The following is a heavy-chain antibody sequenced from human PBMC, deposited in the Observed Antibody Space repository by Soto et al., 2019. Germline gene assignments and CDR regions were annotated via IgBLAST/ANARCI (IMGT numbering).Heavy chain of an antibody. D-gene: IGHD6-13*01. CDR2: ISAYNGNT. J-gene: IGHJ3*02. V-gene: IGHV1-18*03. CDR1: GYTFISYG. CDR3: ARVFSSSETSWLAFDI. Sequence: QVQLVQSGAEVKKPGASVKVSCKASGYTFISYGISWVRQAPGQGLEWMGWISAYNGNTNYAQKLQGRVTMTTDTSTSTGDMELRSLRSGDMAVYYCARVFSSSETSWLAFDIWGQGTMVTVSS.